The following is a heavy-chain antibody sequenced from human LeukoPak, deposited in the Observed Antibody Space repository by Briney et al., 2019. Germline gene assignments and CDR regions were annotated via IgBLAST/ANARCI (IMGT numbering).Heavy chain of an antibody. V-gene: IGHV3-23*01. CDR2: ISGSVGTT. CDR3: AKSGGSGLVKKDYFDH. CDR1: GFTFSSYA. J-gene: IGHJ4*02. Sequence: QTGGSLRLSCAASGFTFSSYAMSWVRQAPGKGLEWVSGISGSVGTTYYADSVKGRFTISRDNSKNTLFLQMNSLRAEDTAVYYCAKSGGSGLVKKDYFDHWGQGTLVTVSS. D-gene: IGHD6-19*01.